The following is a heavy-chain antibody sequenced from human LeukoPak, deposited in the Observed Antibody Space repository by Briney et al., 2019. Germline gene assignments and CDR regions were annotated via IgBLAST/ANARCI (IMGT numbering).Heavy chain of an antibody. J-gene: IGHJ4*02. CDR3: VREGNELLSKDFDY. Sequence: ASVKVCCKASGFTFTEYYIHWVRQAPGQGLEWMGYINPHSGGTSSPQKFQGRVAMTTDTSISSAYMELSSLISDDTAMYYCVREGNELLSKDFDYWGQGTLVTVSS. V-gene: IGHV1-2*02. CDR2: INPHSGGT. D-gene: IGHD2-21*02. CDR1: GFTFTEYY.